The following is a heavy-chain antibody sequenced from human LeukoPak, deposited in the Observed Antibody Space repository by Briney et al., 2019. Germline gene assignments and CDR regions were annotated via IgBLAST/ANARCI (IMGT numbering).Heavy chain of an antibody. CDR1: GGTFSSYT. V-gene: IGHV1-69*04. J-gene: IGHJ4*02. Sequence: ASVKVSCKASGGTFSSYTISWVRQAPGQGLEWMGRIIPILGIANYAQKFKGRVTITADKSTSTAYMELSSMRSEDTAVYYCARDGGYDSSGYHTYYFDYWGQGTLVTVSS. CDR3: ARDGGYDSSGYHTYYFDY. D-gene: IGHD3-22*01. CDR2: IIPILGIA.